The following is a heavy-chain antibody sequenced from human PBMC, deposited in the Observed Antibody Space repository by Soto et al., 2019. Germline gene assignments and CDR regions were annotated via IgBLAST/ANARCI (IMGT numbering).Heavy chain of an antibody. CDR3: ATSHDSGFAP. Sequence: QLQLVQSGAEVERPGASVRVSCKAYGYPFSKYGISWIRQAPGQGLEWMGWIKPDNGETNYAQKFQGRVTITTDTPTHTAYMALTSLRSDDTAGYYFATSHDSGFAPWCQGTLVSVSS. CDR1: GYPFSKYG. D-gene: IGHD3-3*01. J-gene: IGHJ5*02. CDR2: IKPDNGET. V-gene: IGHV1-18*04.